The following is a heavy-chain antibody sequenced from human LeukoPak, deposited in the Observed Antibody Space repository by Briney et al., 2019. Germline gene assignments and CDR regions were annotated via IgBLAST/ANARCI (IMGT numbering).Heavy chain of an antibody. D-gene: IGHD3-10*01. J-gene: IGHJ6*02. CDR2: ISGSGGST. V-gene: IGHV3-23*01. Sequence: GGSLRLSCAASGFTFSSYAMSWVRQAPGKGLEWVSAISGSGGSTYYADSVKGRFTISRDNSKNTLYLQMNSLRAEDTAVYYCAKEVWFGELLSAYYGMDVWGHGTTVTVSS. CDR1: GFTFSSYA. CDR3: AKEVWFGELLSAYYGMDV.